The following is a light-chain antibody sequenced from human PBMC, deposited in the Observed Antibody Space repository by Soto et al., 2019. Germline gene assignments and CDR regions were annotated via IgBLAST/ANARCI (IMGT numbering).Light chain of an antibody. Sequence: QSALPHPRSACWSPGDAVTISCTGTSSDVGGYNYVSLYQQHPGKAPKLMIYEVSKRPSGVPDRFSGSKSGNTASLTVSGLQAEDEADYYCSSYAGSNNHVFGTGTKVTVL. CDR1: SSDVGGYNY. J-gene: IGLJ1*01. CDR2: EVS. V-gene: IGLV2-8*01. CDR3: SSYAGSNNHV.